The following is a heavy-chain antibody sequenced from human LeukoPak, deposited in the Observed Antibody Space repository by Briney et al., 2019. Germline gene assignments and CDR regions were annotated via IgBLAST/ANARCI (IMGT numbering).Heavy chain of an antibody. V-gene: IGHV4-34*01. Sequence: PSETLSLTCAVYGGSFSGYYWSCIRQPPGKGLEWIGEINHSGSTNYNPSLKSRVTISVDTSKNQFSLKLSSVTAADTAVYYCASGYYGSGIDWGQGTLVTVSS. D-gene: IGHD3-10*01. CDR2: INHSGST. J-gene: IGHJ4*02. CDR3: ASGYYGSGID. CDR1: GGSFSGYY.